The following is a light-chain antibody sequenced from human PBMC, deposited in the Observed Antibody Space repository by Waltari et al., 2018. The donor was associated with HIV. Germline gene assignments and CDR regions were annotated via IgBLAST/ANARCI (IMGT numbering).Light chain of an antibody. CDR3: QQYGSSPT. CDR2: GTS. V-gene: IGKV3-20*01. CDR1: QTVSSNY. Sequence: EIVLTQSPGTLSLSPGERATLSCRASQTVSSNYLAWYQQKPGQAPRLLIHGTSSRAIGIPDRFSGSGSGTDFTLTINRLEPEDFAVYYCQQYGSSPTFGPGTKVDIK. J-gene: IGKJ3*01.